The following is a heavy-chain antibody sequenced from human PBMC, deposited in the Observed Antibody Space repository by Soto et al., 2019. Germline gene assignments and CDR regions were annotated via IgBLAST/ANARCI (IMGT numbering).Heavy chain of an antibody. V-gene: IGHV3-33*01. CDR2: IWYDGSNK. CDR3: AREGAVACTDYYYGMDV. CDR1: GFTFSSYG. Sequence: QVQLVESGGGVVQPGRSLRLSCAASGFTFSSYGMHWVRQAPGKGLEWVAVIWYDGSNKYYADSVKGRFTISRDNSKNTLYLQMNSLRAEDTAVYYCAREGAVACTDYYYGMDVWGQGTTVTVSS. J-gene: IGHJ6*02. D-gene: IGHD6-19*01.